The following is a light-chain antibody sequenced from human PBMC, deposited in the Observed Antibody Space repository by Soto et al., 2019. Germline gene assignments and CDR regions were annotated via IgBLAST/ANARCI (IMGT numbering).Light chain of an antibody. CDR3: QQYGTSSWT. J-gene: IGKJ1*01. CDR1: QSVSSSY. Sequence: EIVLTQSPGTLSLSPGERATLSCRASQSVSSSYLAWYQQKAGQAPRLLIYGASSRATGIPDRFSGSGSGTDFTLTINRLEPEDFAVYYCQQYGTSSWTFGQGTKVEIK. V-gene: IGKV3-20*01. CDR2: GAS.